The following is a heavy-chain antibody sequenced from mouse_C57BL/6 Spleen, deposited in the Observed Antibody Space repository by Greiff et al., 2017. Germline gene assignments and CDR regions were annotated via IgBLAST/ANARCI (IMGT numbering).Heavy chain of an antibody. Sequence: VQLQQSGAELVKPGASVKISCKASGYAFSSYWMNWVKQRPGTGLEWIGQIYPGDGDTNYNGKFKGKATLTADKSSSTAYMQLSSLTSEDSAVYFWARSGDYDEGAWFAYWGQGTLVTVSA. CDR3: ARSGDYDEGAWFAY. D-gene: IGHD2-4*01. V-gene: IGHV1-80*01. J-gene: IGHJ3*01. CDR1: GYAFSSYW. CDR2: IYPGDGDT.